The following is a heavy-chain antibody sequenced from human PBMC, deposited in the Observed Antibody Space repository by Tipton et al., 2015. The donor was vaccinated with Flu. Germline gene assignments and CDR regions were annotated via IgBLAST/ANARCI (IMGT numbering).Heavy chain of an antibody. V-gene: IGHV3-74*01. D-gene: IGHD3-22*01. CDR2: INGDGSST. J-gene: IGHJ4*02. Sequence: SLRLSCAASGFTFSSYWMQWVRQAPGKGLVWVSRINGDGSSTTYADSVKGRFTISRDNAKNTLYLQMNSLRAEDTAVFYCARDHDDSTAYAAGSFGYWGQGTLVTVSS. CDR3: ARDHDDSTAYAAGSFGY. CDR1: GFTFSSYW.